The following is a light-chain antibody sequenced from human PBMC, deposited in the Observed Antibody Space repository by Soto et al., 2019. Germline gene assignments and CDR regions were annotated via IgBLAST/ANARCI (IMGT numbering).Light chain of an antibody. J-gene: IGLJ3*02. CDR3: SSYTTNSTWV. V-gene: IGLV2-14*01. CDR1: SSDVGGYNY. Sequence: QSALTQPASVSGSHGQSITISCTGTSSDVGGYNYVSWYQQHPGKAPKLIIYEVNNRPSGVSNRFSGSKSGNTASLTISGLQAEDEADYYCSSYTTNSTWVFGGGTKLTVL. CDR2: EVN.